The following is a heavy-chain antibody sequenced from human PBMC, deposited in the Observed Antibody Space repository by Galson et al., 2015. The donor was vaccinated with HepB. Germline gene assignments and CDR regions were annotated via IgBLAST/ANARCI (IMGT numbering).Heavy chain of an antibody. Sequence: LRLSCAASGFTFSSYAMSWVRQAPGKGLEWVSAISGSGGSTYYADSVKGRFTISRDNSKNTLYLQMNSLRAEDTAVYYCAKDRVGGAGYSSSWYDGTIDYWGQGTLVTVSS. CDR2: ISGSGGST. CDR1: GFTFSSYA. V-gene: IGHV3-23*01. D-gene: IGHD6-13*01. CDR3: AKDRVGGAGYSSSWYDGTIDY. J-gene: IGHJ4*02.